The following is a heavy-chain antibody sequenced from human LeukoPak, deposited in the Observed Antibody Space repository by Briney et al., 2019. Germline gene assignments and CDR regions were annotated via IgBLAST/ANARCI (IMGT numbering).Heavy chain of an antibody. CDR1: GFTFSNYDM. Sequence: GSLRLSCVASGFTFSNYDMNWVRQAPGKGLEWIGEIYHSGSTNYNPSLKSRVTISVDKSKKQFSLKLSSVTAADTAVYYCARRTHDPRLYFDWLLDYWGQGTLVTVSS. CDR3: ARRTHDPRLYFDWLLDY. J-gene: IGHJ4*02. D-gene: IGHD3-9*01. CDR2: IYHSGST. V-gene: IGHV4-4*02.